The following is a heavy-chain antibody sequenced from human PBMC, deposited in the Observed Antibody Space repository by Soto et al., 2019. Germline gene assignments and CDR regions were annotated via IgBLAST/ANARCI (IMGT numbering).Heavy chain of an antibody. D-gene: IGHD6-6*01. J-gene: IGHJ4*02. V-gene: IGHV4-39*01. Sequence: SETLSLTCTVSGASLGSPDYFWGWIRQPPGKGPEWIASVHSSGGTYYSASLKTRTTISLDTPANKCCRHLNSVTTADTAVYYCAMYPSSSRDLDYWGQGTLVTVSS. CDR3: AMYPSSSRDLDY. CDR2: VHSSGGT. CDR1: GASLGSPDYF.